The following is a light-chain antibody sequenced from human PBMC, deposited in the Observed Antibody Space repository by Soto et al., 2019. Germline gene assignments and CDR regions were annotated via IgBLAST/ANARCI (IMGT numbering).Light chain of an antibody. CDR1: QSVSSSY. V-gene: IGKV3-20*01. J-gene: IGKJ1*01. CDR2: GAS. CDR3: QQYGSSSWT. Sequence: EIVLTQSPGTLSLSPGERANLSCRASQSVSSSYFAWYQQRFGQAPRLLIYGASSRATGIPDRFSGSGFGTDFTLTIIRLEPEDFAVYYCQQYGSSSWTFGQGTKVDIK.